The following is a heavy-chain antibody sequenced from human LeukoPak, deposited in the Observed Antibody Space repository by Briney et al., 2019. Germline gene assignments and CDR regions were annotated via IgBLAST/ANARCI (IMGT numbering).Heavy chain of an antibody. J-gene: IGHJ4*02. D-gene: IGHD3-3*01. CDR3: ARGGVDPPDY. Sequence: SETLSLTCAVYGGSFSGYYWSWIRQPPGKGLEWIGEINHSGSTNYNPSLKSRVTISVDTSKNQFSLKLSSVTAADTAVYYCARGGVDPPDYWGQGTLVTVSS. CDR2: INHSGST. V-gene: IGHV4-34*01. CDR1: GGSFSGYY.